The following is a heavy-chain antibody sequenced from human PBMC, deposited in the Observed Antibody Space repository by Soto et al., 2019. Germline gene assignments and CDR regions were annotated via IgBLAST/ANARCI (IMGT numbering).Heavy chain of an antibody. CDR3: ARSRSGAVPDSLGF. D-gene: IGHD3-10*01. Sequence: QVQLVESGGGVVQPGGSLRLSCAASGFSFSRFAMRWVRQAPGKGLEWVAVISKDGSVIYYADSVKGRFTISRDNSKSSLFLQVNSLTSEDTAVYHCARSRSGAVPDSLGFWGHGTLVTVSS. V-gene: IGHV3-30-3*01. J-gene: IGHJ4*01. CDR2: ISKDGSVI. CDR1: GFSFSRFA.